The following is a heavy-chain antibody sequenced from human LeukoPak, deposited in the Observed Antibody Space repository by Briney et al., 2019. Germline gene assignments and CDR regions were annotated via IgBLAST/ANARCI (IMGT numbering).Heavy chain of an antibody. CDR3: ARSGDGVLYYYYYMDV. CDR1: GFTFTGYY. D-gene: IGHD3-10*01. J-gene: IGHJ6*03. V-gene: IGHV1-2*02. CDR2: INPNSGGT. Sequence: GASVKVSCKASGFTFTGYYMHWVRQAPGQGLEWMGWINPNSGGTNYAQKFQGRVTMTRNTSISTAYMELSSLRSEDTAVYYCARSGDGVLYYYYYMDVWGKGTTVTISS.